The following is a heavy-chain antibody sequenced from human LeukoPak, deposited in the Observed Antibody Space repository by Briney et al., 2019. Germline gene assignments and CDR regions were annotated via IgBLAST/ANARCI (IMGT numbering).Heavy chain of an antibody. J-gene: IGHJ4*02. Sequence: QSGGSLRLSCAASGFTFSSYAMHWVRQAPGKGLEWVAVISYDGSNKYYADSVKGRFTISRDNSKNTLYLQMNSLRAEDTAVYYCARGGYYDSSGYPIGYWGLGTLVTVSS. V-gene: IGHV3-30-3*01. D-gene: IGHD3-22*01. CDR1: GFTFSSYA. CDR2: ISYDGSNK. CDR3: ARGGYYDSSGYPIGY.